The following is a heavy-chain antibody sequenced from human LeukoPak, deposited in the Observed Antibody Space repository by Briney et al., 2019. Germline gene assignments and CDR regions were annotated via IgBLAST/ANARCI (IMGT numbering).Heavy chain of an antibody. CDR1: GFTFSSYA. Sequence: QSGGSLRLSCAASGFTFSSYAMSWVRQAPGKGLEWVSAISGSGGSTYYADSVKGRFTISRDNSKNTLYLQMNSLRAEDAAVYYCARELYDSSGYFDYWGQGTLVTVSS. D-gene: IGHD3-22*01. CDR2: ISGSGGST. J-gene: IGHJ4*02. CDR3: ARELYDSSGYFDY. V-gene: IGHV3-23*01.